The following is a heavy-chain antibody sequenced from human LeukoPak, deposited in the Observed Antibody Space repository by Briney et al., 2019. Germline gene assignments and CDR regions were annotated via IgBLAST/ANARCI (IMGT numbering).Heavy chain of an antibody. V-gene: IGHV4-39*07. D-gene: IGHD3-22*01. CDR3: ARQGRYYYDSSGYYF. Sequence: PSETLSLTCTVSGGSFSSSSYYWGWIRQPPGKGLEWIGSIYYSGSTYYNPPLKSRVTISVDTSKNQFSLKLSSVTAADTAVYYCARQGRYYYDSSGYYFGGQGTLVTVSS. J-gene: IGHJ4*01. CDR1: GGSFSSSSYY. CDR2: IYYSGST.